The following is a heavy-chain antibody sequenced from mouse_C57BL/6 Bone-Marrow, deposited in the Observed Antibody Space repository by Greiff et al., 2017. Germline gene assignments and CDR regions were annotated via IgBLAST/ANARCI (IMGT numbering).Heavy chain of an antibody. D-gene: IGHD2-3*01. CDR1: GYTFTSYW. J-gene: IGHJ1*03. CDR3: ARDGPWYFDV. V-gene: IGHV1-55*01. Sequence: QVQLQQPGAELVKPGASVKMSCKASGYTFTSYWITWVKQRPGQGLEWIGDIYPGSGSTNYNEKFKSKATVTVDTSSSTAYMQLSSLTSEDSAVYYCARDGPWYFDVWGTGTTVTVSS. CDR2: IYPGSGST.